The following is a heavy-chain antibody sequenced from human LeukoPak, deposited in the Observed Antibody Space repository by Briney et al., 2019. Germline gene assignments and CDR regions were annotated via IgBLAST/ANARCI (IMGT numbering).Heavy chain of an antibody. J-gene: IGHJ4*02. D-gene: IGHD4-17*01. CDR3: ARAGFYGDSFDY. V-gene: IGHV1-69*04. Sequence: SVKVSCKASGGTFSSYAISWVRQAPGQGLEWMGRIIPILGIANYAQKFQGRVTITADKSTSTAYMELSSLRSEDTAVYYCARAGFYGDSFDYWGLGTLVTVSS. CDR1: GGTFSSYA. CDR2: IIPILGIA.